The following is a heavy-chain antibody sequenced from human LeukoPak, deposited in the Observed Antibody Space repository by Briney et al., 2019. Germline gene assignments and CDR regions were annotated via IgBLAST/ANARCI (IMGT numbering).Heavy chain of an antibody. CDR3: AREGGGNVDY. Sequence: GASVKVSCKASGVTFSSYAMGWVRQAPGQGLEWMGGIIPMFKTPKYVQKFQDRLTITADESTRTAYMELNSVRSDDTAVYYCAREGGGNVDYWGQGTLITVSS. CDR2: IIPMFKTP. CDR1: GVTFSSYA. V-gene: IGHV1-69*13. J-gene: IGHJ4*02. D-gene: IGHD3-16*01.